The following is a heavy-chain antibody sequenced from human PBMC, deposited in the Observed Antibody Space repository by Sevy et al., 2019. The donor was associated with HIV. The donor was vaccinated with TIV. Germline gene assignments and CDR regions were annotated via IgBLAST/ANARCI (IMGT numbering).Heavy chain of an antibody. V-gene: IGHV3-23*01. CDR2: ISGGGGST. J-gene: IGHJ4*02. D-gene: IGHD3-9*01. CDR1: GFTFSRYA. Sequence: GGSLRLSCAASGFTFSRYAMSWVRQAPGKGLEWVSTISGGGGSTYYDDSVKGRFSISRDNSKNTLYLQLNSLRAEDTAVYYCAKAPGDDILTGYYALFDHWGQGTLVTVSS. CDR3: AKAPGDDILTGYYALFDH.